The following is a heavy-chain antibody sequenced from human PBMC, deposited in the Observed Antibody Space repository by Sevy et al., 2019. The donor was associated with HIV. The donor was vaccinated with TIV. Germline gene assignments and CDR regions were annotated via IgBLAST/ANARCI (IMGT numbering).Heavy chain of an antibody. J-gene: IGHJ4*02. CDR3: ARGGTIFGLVRHYFDY. CDR1: GFSVNSNY. V-gene: IGHV3-66*01. Sequence: GGSLRLSCADSGFSVNSNYMTWVRQAPGKGLDWVSIIYSDGSTKYADALKGRFTISRDNSKNTMYLQMNSLRVEDTAVYYCARGGTIFGLVRHYFDYWGQGTLVTVSS. D-gene: IGHD3-3*01. CDR2: IYSDGST.